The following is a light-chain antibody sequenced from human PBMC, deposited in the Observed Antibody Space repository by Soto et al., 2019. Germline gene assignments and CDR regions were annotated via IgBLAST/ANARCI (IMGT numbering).Light chain of an antibody. V-gene: IGLV2-23*01. CDR2: EGT. Sequence: QSGLTYPASVSGSPGQSITICCTGTNSDVWTHNLVWWYQQHPGTAPKLIIYEGTKRPSGVTIYFSGSKFGNTASPTTYGVQAEDEADYYCCTYALRFGAGTKVTVL. CDR3: CTYALR. J-gene: IGLJ1*01. CDR1: NSDVWTHNL.